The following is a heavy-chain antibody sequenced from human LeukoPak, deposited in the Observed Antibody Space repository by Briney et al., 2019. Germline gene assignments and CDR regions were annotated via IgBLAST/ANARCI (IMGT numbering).Heavy chain of an antibody. CDR3: AFSYYYDGSGYYASVPIDY. V-gene: IGHV3-21*01. Sequence: PGGSLRLSCAASGFTFSSYSMNWVRQAPGKGLEWVSSISSSSSYIYYADSVKGRFTISRDNAKNSLYLQMNSLRAEDTAVYYCAFSYYYDGSGYYASVPIDYWGQGTLITVSS. CDR2: ISSSSSYI. D-gene: IGHD3-22*01. J-gene: IGHJ4*02. CDR1: GFTFSSYS.